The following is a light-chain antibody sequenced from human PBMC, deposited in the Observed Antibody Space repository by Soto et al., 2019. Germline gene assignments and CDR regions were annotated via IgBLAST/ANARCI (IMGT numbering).Light chain of an antibody. V-gene: IGKV1-39*01. J-gene: IGKJ3*01. CDR1: QSISNH. Sequence: DIQMTQSPSSLSASVGDRVTITCRASQSISNHLNWYQRKPGQAPKLLIYAASSLQSGVPSRFSGSGSGTDFPLTISSLQPEDFATYYCQQSHTTPLFTFGPGTKVDLK. CDR2: AAS. CDR3: QQSHTTPLFT.